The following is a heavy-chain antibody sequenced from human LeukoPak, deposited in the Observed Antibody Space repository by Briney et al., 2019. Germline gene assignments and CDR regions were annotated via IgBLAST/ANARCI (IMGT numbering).Heavy chain of an antibody. V-gene: IGHV1-69*13. J-gene: IGHJ4*02. CDR1: GGSFNNYA. CDR2: IIPIFGTP. D-gene: IGHD3-22*01. CDR3: ARDRYYDSGGYFSAEDFDY. Sequence: SVRVSCKASGGSFNNYAISWVRQAPGQGRQWMGGIIPIFGTPNYAQKFQGRVTITADESTSTAYMELSSLRSEDTAVYYCARDRYYDSGGYFSAEDFDYWGQGTLVTASS.